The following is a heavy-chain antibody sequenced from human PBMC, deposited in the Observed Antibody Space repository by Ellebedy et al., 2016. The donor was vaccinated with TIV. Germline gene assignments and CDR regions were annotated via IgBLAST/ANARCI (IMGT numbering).Heavy chain of an antibody. D-gene: IGHD1-7*01. Sequence: SETLSLXCTVSGYSISSGYYWSWIRQPAGKGLEWIGRIYTSGSTYYNPSLKSRVTISVDTSKNQFSLKLSSVTAADTAVYYCARLKDWNYRVFDYWGQGTLVTVSS. CDR3: ARLKDWNYRVFDY. V-gene: IGHV4-38-2*02. CDR1: GYSISSGYY. CDR2: IYTSGST. J-gene: IGHJ4*02.